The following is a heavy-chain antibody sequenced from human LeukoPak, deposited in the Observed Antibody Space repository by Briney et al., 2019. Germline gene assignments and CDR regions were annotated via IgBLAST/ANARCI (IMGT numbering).Heavy chain of an antibody. J-gene: IGHJ4*02. D-gene: IGHD5-24*01. CDR2: IYYSGST. Sequence: SETLSLTCTVSGGSISSSSYYWGWIRQPPGKGLEWIGSIYYSGSTYYNPSLKSRVTISVDASKNQFSLKLTSVTAADTAVYYCASRGPPFDYWGQGTLVTVSS. CDR1: GGSISSSSYY. CDR3: ASRGPPFDY. V-gene: IGHV4-39*01.